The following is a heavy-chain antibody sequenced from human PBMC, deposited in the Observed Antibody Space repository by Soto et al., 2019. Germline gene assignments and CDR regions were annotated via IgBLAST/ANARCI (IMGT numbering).Heavy chain of an antibody. CDR2: ISSRSDI. V-gene: IGHV3-21*01. Sequence: GGSLRLSCVGSGFTFSTYSINWVRQAPGKGLEWVSSISSRSDIYYADSVEGRFTISRDNAKNSVSLQMNSLRAEDTAVYYCAREYTAWPLAYGLDVWGQGTTVTVSS. CDR3: AREYTAWPLAYGLDV. CDR1: GFTFSTYS. J-gene: IGHJ6*02. D-gene: IGHD2-2*02.